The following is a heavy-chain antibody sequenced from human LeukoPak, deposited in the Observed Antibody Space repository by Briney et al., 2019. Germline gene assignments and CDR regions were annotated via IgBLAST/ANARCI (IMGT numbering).Heavy chain of an antibody. CDR3: ARRTQNDDLWSGSPDWYFDL. V-gene: IGHV3-21*06. CDR1: GFTFRSYT. CDR2: ISSNSGYI. J-gene: IGHJ2*01. D-gene: IGHD3-3*01. Sequence: GGSLRLSCVVSGFTFRSYTMNWVRQAPGRGLEWISSISSNSGYIYYIDSVRGRFTISRDNVRNSLFLHMNSLRPEDTAVYYCARRTQNDDLWSGSPDWYFDLWGRGTLVTASS.